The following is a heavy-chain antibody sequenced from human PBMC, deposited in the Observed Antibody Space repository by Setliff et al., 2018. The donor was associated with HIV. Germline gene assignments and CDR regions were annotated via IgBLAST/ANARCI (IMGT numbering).Heavy chain of an antibody. CDR2: IDHSGST. CDR3: AKKGRYYYGSGVTTDYFDD. D-gene: IGHD3-10*01. J-gene: IGHJ4*02. V-gene: IGHV4-34*01. Sequence: SETLSLTCAVYGTSLNTYYWTWIRYTPGRGLQWIGQIDHSGSTNYNPSLKSRVTLSVDASKNQFSLKVKSVTAADTATYYCAKKGRYYYGSGVTTDYFDDWGQGT. CDR1: GTSLNTYY.